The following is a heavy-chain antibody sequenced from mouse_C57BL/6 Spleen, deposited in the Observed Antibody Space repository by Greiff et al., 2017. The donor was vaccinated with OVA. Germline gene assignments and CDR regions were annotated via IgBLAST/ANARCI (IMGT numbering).Heavy chain of an antibody. CDR1: GYSITSGYY. J-gene: IGHJ2*01. CDR2: ISYDGSN. Sequence: DVKLVESGPGLVKPSQSLSLTCSVTGYSITSGYYWNWIRQFPGNKLEWMGYISYDGSNNYNPSLKNRISITRDTSKNQFFLKLNSVTTEDTATYYCARERELGGSSIDYWGQGTTLTVSS. CDR3: ARERELGGSSIDY. D-gene: IGHD1-1*01. V-gene: IGHV3-6*01.